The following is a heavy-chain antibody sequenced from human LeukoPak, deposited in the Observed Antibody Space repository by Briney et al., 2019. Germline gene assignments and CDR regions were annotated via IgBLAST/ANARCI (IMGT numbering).Heavy chain of an antibody. CDR1: GFTFSSCS. Sequence: GGSLRLSCAASGFTFSSCSMYWVRQAPGKGLEWVSYISSSSSTIYYADSVKGRFTISRDNAKNSLYLQMNSLRAEDTAVYYCASLSLRWSDYWGQGTLVTVSS. D-gene: IGHD4-23*01. CDR3: ASLSLRWSDY. J-gene: IGHJ4*02. V-gene: IGHV3-48*04. CDR2: ISSSSSTI.